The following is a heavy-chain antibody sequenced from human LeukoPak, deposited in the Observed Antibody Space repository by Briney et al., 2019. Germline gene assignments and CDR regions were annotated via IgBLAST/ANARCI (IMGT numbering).Heavy chain of an antibody. CDR2: INTDGTVT. CDR3: ATKQWLAPPPDS. V-gene: IGHV3-74*01. CDR1: GFTFSKYW. J-gene: IGHJ4*02. Sequence: GWSLRLSCAASGFTFSKYWMLWVRQAAGKGLESVSRINTDGTVTTYADSVKGRFTVSRDNVDNTIVLQMNSVRDEDTAVYYCATKQWLAPPPDSWGQGTPVTVSS. D-gene: IGHD6-19*01.